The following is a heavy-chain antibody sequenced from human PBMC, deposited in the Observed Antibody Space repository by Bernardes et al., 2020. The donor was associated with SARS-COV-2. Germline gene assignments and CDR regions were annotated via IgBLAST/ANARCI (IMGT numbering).Heavy chain of an antibody. CDR2: INWNGGST. D-gene: IGHD1-20*01. Sequence: GGSLRLSCAASGFNFDAYGLSWVRQAPGKGLEWVSRINWNGGSTGYADSVKGRFTISRDNAKNSLYLQMNSLRAEDTALYYCARARRPWVSNWNGGYFDCWGQGTLVTVSS. CDR1: GFNFDAYG. J-gene: IGHJ4*02. CDR3: ARARRPWVSNWNGGYFDC. V-gene: IGHV3-20*04.